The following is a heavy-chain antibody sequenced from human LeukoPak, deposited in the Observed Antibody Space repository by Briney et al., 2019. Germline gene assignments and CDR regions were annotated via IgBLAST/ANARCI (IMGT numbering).Heavy chain of an antibody. CDR3: AATYYYDSSGYAIDY. D-gene: IGHD3-22*01. V-gene: IGHV1-3*01. J-gene: IGHJ4*02. CDR1: GYTFTSYA. CDR2: INAGNGNT. Sequence: ASVKVSCKASGYTFTSYAMHWVRQAPGQRLEWMGWINAGNGNTKYSQKFQGRVTITRDTSASTAYMKLSSLRSEDTAVYYCAATYYYDSSGYAIDYWGQGTLVTVSS.